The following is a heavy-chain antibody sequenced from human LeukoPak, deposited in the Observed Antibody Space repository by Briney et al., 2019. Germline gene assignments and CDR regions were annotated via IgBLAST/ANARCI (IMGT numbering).Heavy chain of an antibody. CDR1: GYTFTGYY. V-gene: IGHV1-2*02. CDR2: INPNSGGT. CDR3: ARGTAMARGPFDY. J-gene: IGHJ4*02. Sequence: ASVKVSCKASGYTFTGYYMHWVRQAPGQGLEWMGWINPNSGGTNYAQKFQGRVTMTRDTSISTAYMELSRLRSEDTAVYYCARGTAMARGPFDYWGQGTLVTVSS. D-gene: IGHD5-18*01.